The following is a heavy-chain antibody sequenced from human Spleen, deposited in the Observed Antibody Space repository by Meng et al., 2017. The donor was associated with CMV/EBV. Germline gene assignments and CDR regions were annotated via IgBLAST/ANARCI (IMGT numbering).Heavy chain of an antibody. D-gene: IGHD5-12*01. Sequence: GESLKISCTASAFSLSTSWMHWVRQGPGKGLVWVSCIKSDGTRTIYADSVKGRFTISRDNAKNTVYLQMNSLRAEDTAVYSCVRQFSYEGDAFDIWGQGTMVTVSS. J-gene: IGHJ3*02. CDR2: IKSDGTRT. CDR3: VRQFSYEGDAFDI. CDR1: AFSLSTSW. V-gene: IGHV3-74*01.